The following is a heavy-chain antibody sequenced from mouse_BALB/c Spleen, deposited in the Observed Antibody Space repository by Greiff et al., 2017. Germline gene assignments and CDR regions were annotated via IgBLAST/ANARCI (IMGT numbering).Heavy chain of an antibody. D-gene: IGHD2-4*01. CDR3: ARGYFDYGAWFAY. Sequence: EVQVVESGGGLVQPGGSRKLSCAASGFTFSDYGMAWVRQAPGKGPEWVAFISNLAYSIYYADNVTGRFTISRENAKNTLYLEMTSLRSEDTAMYYCARGYFDYGAWFAYWGQGSLVTVSA. J-gene: IGHJ3*01. CDR2: ISNLAYSI. V-gene: IGHV5-15*02. CDR1: GFTFSDYG.